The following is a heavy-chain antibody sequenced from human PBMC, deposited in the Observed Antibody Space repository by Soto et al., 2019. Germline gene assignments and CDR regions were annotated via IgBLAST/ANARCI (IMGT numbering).Heavy chain of an antibody. CDR2: IYYSGST. CDR3: ARQGAGTIFADY. D-gene: IGHD3-9*01. V-gene: IGHV4-39*01. J-gene: IGHJ4*02. Sequence: PSETLSLTCTVSGGSISSSSYYWGWIRRPPGKGLEWIGSIYYSGSTYYNPSLKSRVTISVDTSKNQFSLKLSSVTAADTAVYYCARQGAGTIFADYWGQGTLVTVSS. CDR1: GGSISSSSYY.